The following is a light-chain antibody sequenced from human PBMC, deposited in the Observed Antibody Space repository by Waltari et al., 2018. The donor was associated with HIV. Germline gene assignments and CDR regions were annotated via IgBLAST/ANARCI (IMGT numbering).Light chain of an antibody. CDR2: DAS. Sequence: EVVLTQSPATLSLSPGGRATLSCRASQSVSDYLAWYQQNPGTAPRLLIYDASNRATGIHARFRGSGSGTDVTLTISCLGSEDFAVYYCQQRSNWRRSGLTLGGGTKVELK. CDR1: QSVSDY. V-gene: IGKV3-11*01. CDR3: QQRSNWRRSGLT. J-gene: IGKJ4*01.